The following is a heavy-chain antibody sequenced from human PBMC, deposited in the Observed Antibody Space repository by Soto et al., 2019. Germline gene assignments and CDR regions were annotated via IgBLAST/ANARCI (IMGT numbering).Heavy chain of an antibody. CDR3: ARFEKGTIAALESFDY. Sequence: GGSLRLSCAASGFTFSSYWMSWVRQAPGKGLEWVANIKQDGSEKYYVDSVKGRFTISRDNAKNSLYLQMNSLRAEDTAVYYCARFEKGTIAALESFDYWGQGTLVTVSS. CDR2: IKQDGSEK. J-gene: IGHJ4*02. CDR1: GFTFSSYW. V-gene: IGHV3-7*01. D-gene: IGHD6-6*01.